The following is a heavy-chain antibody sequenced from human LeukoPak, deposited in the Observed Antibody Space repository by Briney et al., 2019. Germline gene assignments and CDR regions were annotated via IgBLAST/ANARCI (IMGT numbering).Heavy chain of an antibody. Sequence: GESLKISCKGSGYNFTSYWIGWVRQMPGKGLEWVGIIYPGDSDTRYSPSFQGQVTISADKSISTADLQWSSLKASDSAMYYCARRSTLSYDYYMDVWGKGTTVTVSS. J-gene: IGHJ6*03. D-gene: IGHD6-6*01. CDR1: GYNFTSYW. CDR3: ARRSTLSYDYYMDV. V-gene: IGHV5-51*01. CDR2: IYPGDSDT.